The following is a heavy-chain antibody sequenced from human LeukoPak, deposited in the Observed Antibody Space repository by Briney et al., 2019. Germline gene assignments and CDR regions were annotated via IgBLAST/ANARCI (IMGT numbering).Heavy chain of an antibody. CDR3: ARAVVVARGLMAYFDY. D-gene: IGHD3-10*01. Sequence: SVKVSCKTSGGTFSFYAINWVRQAPGQGLEWMGRIIPIPGMANYAQKFQGRVTITADSSTSTAYVEVSSLRSEDTAVYYCARAVVVARGLMAYFDYWGQGTLVTVSS. CDR2: IIPIPGMA. CDR1: GGTFSFYA. J-gene: IGHJ4*02. V-gene: IGHV1-69*04.